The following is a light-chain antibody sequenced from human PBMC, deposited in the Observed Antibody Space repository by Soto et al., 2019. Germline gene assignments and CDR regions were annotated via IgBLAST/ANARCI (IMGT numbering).Light chain of an antibody. Sequence: EIGLTQSPGTLSLSPGERATLSCRASQSVSSSYLAWYQQKPGQAPRPLIYGASSRATGIPDRFSGSGSGTDFTLTISRLEPEDLAVYYCQQYGSSPRVTFGQGTRLEIK. J-gene: IGKJ5*01. CDR1: QSVSSSY. V-gene: IGKV3-20*01. CDR2: GAS. CDR3: QQYGSSPRVT.